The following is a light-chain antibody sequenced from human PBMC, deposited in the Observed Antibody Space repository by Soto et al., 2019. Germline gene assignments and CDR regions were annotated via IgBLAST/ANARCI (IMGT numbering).Light chain of an antibody. J-gene: IGLJ3*02. CDR1: SSNIGERYD. CDR3: QSYDGSLNGWV. V-gene: IGLV1-40*01. Sequence: QSVLTQPPSVSGAPGQTVTISCTGSSSNIGERYDVHWYQQLPGTAPKLLIYTNNNRPSGVPDRLSGSKSGTSASLAITGLQDEDEADYYCQSYDGSLNGWVFGGGTKVTVL. CDR2: TNN.